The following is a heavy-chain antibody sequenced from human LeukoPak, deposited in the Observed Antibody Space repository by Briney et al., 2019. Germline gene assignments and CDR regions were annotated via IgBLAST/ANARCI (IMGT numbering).Heavy chain of an antibody. D-gene: IGHD6-6*01. CDR3: ARGGSGSSTWFDP. J-gene: IGHJ5*02. Sequence: GASVKVSCKASGYTFTSYAMNWVRQAPGQGLEWMGWISAYNGDTNYAQKLQGRVTMTTDTSTSTAYMELRSLRSDDTAIYYCARGGSGSSTWFDPWGQGTLVTVSS. V-gene: IGHV1-18*01. CDR2: ISAYNGDT. CDR1: GYTFTSYA.